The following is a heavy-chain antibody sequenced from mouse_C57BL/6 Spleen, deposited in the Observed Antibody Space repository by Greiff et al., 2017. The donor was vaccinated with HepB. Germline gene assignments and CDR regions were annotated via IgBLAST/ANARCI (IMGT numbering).Heavy chain of an antibody. Sequence: QVQLKQPGAELVKPGASVKLSCKASGYTFTSYWMHWVKQRPGRGLEWIGRIDPNSGGTKYNKKFKSKATLTVDKPSSTAYMQLSSLTSEDSAVYYCARSTGGYYYDQSYFDYWGQGTTLTVSS. CDR3: ARSTGGYYYDQSYFDY. CDR2: IDPNSGGT. J-gene: IGHJ2*01. CDR1: GYTFTSYW. V-gene: IGHV1-72*01. D-gene: IGHD1-1*01.